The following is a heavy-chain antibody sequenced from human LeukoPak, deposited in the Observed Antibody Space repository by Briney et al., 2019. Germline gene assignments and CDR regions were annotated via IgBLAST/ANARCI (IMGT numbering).Heavy chain of an antibody. D-gene: IGHD3-22*01. V-gene: IGHV3-7*01. CDR1: GFTLSGYS. J-gene: IGHJ4*02. CDR2: IKGDGSEK. CDR3: ARDRGWRSGGYYLYYFDF. Sequence: GGSLRLSCAASGFTLSGYSMSWVRQAPGEGLEWVASIKGDGSEKYYVDSVKGRFTISRDNAKNSLYLQMNSLRAEDTAVYFCARDRGWRSGGYYLYYFDFWGQGTLVTVSS.